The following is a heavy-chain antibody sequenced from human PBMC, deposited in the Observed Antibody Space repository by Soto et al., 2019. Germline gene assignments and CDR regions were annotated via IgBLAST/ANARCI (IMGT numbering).Heavy chain of an antibody. CDR1: GYTFTKFG. CDR3: ARAPEYCSSASCYYTYFDY. Sequence: SVKVSCKSSGYTFTKFGISWVRQAPGQGLEWMGRIIPILGIANYAQKFQGRVTITADKSTSTAYMELSSLRSEDTAVYYCARAPEYCSSASCYYTYFDYWGQGTLVTVSS. CDR2: IIPILGIA. D-gene: IGHD2-2*01. V-gene: IGHV1-69*04. J-gene: IGHJ4*02.